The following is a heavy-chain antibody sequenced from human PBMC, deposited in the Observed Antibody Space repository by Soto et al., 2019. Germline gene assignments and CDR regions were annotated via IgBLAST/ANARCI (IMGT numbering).Heavy chain of an antibody. CDR2: IIPIFGTA. CDR1: GGTFSSYA. CDR3: AGCPRRSSSPYYFDY. V-gene: IGHV1-69*13. Sequence: SVKVSCKASGGTFSSYAISWVRQAPGQGLEWMGGIIPIFGTANYAQKFQGRVTITADESTSTAYMELSSLRSEDTAVYYCAGCPRRSSSPYYFDYWGQGTLVTVSS. D-gene: IGHD6-6*01. J-gene: IGHJ4*02.